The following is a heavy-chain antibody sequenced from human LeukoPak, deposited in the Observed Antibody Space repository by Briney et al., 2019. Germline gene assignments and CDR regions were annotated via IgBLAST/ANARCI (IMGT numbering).Heavy chain of an antibody. CDR3: MRGGSGFESDF. CDR2: IYYTGGT. D-gene: IGHD5-12*01. J-gene: IGHJ4*02. V-gene: IGHV4-39*07. Sequence: SETLSLTCSVSGGSITTSSYYWGWIRQPPEKGLEWIGSIYYTGGTHYSPSLKSRVTMSVDTSKNQFSLKLTSVTAADTAIYYCMRGGSGFESDFWGQGILVTVSS. CDR1: GGSITTSSYY.